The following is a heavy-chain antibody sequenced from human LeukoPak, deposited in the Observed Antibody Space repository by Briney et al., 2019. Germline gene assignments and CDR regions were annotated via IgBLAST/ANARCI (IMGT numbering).Heavy chain of an antibody. V-gene: IGHV3-11*01. CDR1: GFTFSDYF. CDR3: ARELRVGTAFDL. J-gene: IGHJ2*01. D-gene: IGHD3-10*01. Sequence: GGSLRLSCAASGFTFSDYFMTWIRQAPGKGLEWVSYISSSGSYIYYADSVKGRFTISRDNAKNSLYLQMNRLRDEDTAVYYCARELRVGTAFDLWGRGTLVTVSS. CDR2: ISSSGSYI.